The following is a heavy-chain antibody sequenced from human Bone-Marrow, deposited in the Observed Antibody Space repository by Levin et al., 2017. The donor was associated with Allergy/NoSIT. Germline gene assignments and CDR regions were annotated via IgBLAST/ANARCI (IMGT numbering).Heavy chain of an antibody. V-gene: IGHV3-33*01. CDR2: IWYDGSNK. J-gene: IGHJ4*02. CDR3: ARMGNSDYGGNSGCLAY. CDR1: GFTFSSYG. D-gene: IGHD4-23*01. Sequence: GGSLRLSCAASGFTFSSYGMHWVRQAPGKGLEWVAVIWYDGSNKYYADSVKGRFTISRDNSKNTLYLQMNSLRAEDTAVYYCARMGNSDYGGNSGCLAYWGQGTLVTVSS.